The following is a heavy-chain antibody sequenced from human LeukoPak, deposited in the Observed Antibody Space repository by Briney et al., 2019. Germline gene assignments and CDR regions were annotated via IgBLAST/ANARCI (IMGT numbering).Heavy chain of an antibody. Sequence: GGSLRLSCAASGFTVSSNYMSWVRQAPGKGLEWVAFIRYDGSNKYYADSVKGRFTISRDNSKNTLYLQMNSLRAEDTAVYYCGNSAGFNDYWGQGTLVTVSS. CDR2: IRYDGSNK. V-gene: IGHV3-30*02. CDR1: GFTVSSNY. CDR3: GNSAGFNDY. D-gene: IGHD4-23*01. J-gene: IGHJ4*02.